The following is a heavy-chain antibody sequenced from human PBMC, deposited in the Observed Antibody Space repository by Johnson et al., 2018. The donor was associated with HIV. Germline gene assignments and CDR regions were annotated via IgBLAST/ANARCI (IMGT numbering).Heavy chain of an antibody. Sequence: VQLVESGGGVVQPGGSLRLSCEASGFTVSSNYMSWVRQAPGKGLEWVSVIYSGGSAFYADSVKGRFIISRDNAKNSLYLQMNSLRAEDTALYYCAKDRRWELLGAFDIWGQGTMVTVSS. V-gene: IGHV3-66*01. J-gene: IGHJ3*02. D-gene: IGHD2-15*01. CDR1: GFTVSSNY. CDR2: IYSGGSA. CDR3: AKDRRWELLGAFDI.